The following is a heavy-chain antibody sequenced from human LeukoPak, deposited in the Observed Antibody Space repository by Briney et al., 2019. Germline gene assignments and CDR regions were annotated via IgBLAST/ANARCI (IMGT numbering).Heavy chain of an antibody. CDR3: ARVKAGSSWFFDY. J-gene: IGHJ4*02. Sequence: SETLSLTCTVSGGSISSYYWSWIRQPPGKGLEWIGYIYYSGSTSYNPSLKSRLTMSVDTSKNQFSLKLSSVTAADTAVYYCARVKAGSSWFFDYWGQGTLVTVSS. CDR1: GGSISSYY. D-gene: IGHD6-13*01. V-gene: IGHV4-59*12. CDR2: IYYSGST.